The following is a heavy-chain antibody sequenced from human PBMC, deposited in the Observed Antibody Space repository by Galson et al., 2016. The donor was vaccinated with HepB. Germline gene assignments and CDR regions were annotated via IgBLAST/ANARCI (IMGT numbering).Heavy chain of an antibody. D-gene: IGHD1-26*01. V-gene: IGHV3-23*01. Sequence: SLRLSCAASAFTSSSYPMSWVRQAPGKGLEWASAISDGAGSTYYADSVKGRFTISRDNSKNTLYLQMNSLRADDTAVYYCAKDRWELVRGYDYWGQGTLVTVSS. CDR2: ISDGAGST. CDR1: AFTSSSYP. J-gene: IGHJ4*02. CDR3: AKDRWELVRGYDY.